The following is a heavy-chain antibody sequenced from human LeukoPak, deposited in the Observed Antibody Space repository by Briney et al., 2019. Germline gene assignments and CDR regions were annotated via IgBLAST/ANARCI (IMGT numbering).Heavy chain of an antibody. D-gene: IGHD3-22*01. J-gene: IGHJ4*02. CDR3: AKGYYDSSGYYPHVASDD. Sequence: GGSLGLSCAASGFSFSSYVMTWVRQAPGKGLEWVSGISGSGTHYADSVKGRFTISRDNSKNMLYLQMNSLRAEDTAVYYCAKGYYDSSGYYPHVASDDCGEGTLVTVSS. CDR1: GFSFSSYV. V-gene: IGHV3-23*01. CDR2: ISGSGT.